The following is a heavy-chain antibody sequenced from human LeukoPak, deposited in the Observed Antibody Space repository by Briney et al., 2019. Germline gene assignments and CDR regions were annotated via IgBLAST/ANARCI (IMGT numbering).Heavy chain of an antibody. CDR1: GFTFSDYA. J-gene: IGHJ6*02. D-gene: IGHD2-8*01. CDR2: ISSSSSYI. Sequence: GGSLRLSCAASGFTFSDYAMNWVRQAPGKGLEWVSSISSSSSYIYYADSVKGRFTISRDNAKNSLYLQMNSLRAEDTAMYYCARDLMRHYGMDVWGQGTTVTVSS. CDR3: ARDLMRHYGMDV. V-gene: IGHV3-21*01.